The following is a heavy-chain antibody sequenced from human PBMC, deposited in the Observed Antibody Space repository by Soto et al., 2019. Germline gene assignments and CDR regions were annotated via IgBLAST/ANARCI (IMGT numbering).Heavy chain of an antibody. D-gene: IGHD5-12*01. J-gene: IGHJ4*02. CDR1: GFTVSSNN. CDR2: IYSGGST. Sequence: EVQLVESGGGLVQPGGSLRLSCADSGFTVSSNNMNWVRQAPGKGLEWVSVIYSGGSTYYADSVKGRFTISRDTSKNTLYLQMNSLRAEDTAVYYCARRLYSGWHYFDYWGQVTLVTVSS. V-gene: IGHV3-66*01. CDR3: ARRLYSGWHYFDY.